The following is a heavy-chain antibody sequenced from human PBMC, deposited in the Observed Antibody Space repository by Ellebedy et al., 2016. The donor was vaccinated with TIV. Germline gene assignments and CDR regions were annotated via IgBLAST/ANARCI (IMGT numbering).Heavy chain of an antibody. Sequence: ASVKVSXXASGYTFTSYYMHWVRQAPGQGLEWMGIINPSGGSTSYAQKFQGRVTMTRDTSTSTVYMELSRLRSDDTAVYYCGVIIVANPSTFDYWGQGTLVTVSS. D-gene: IGHD5-12*01. J-gene: IGHJ4*02. CDR1: GYTFTSYY. V-gene: IGHV1-46*01. CDR3: GVIIVANPSTFDY. CDR2: INPSGGST.